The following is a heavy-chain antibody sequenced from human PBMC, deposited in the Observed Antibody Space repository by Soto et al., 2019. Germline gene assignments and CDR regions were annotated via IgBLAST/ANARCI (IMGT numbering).Heavy chain of an antibody. D-gene: IGHD6-19*01. J-gene: IGHJ4*02. Sequence: AGGSLRLSCAASGFTFSSYGMHWVRQAPGKGLEWVAVIWYDGSNKYYAESVKGRFTISRDNSKNTLYLQMNNLRAEDTAVYYCARDSHVGSGWQLTADYWGQGTLVTVSS. V-gene: IGHV3-33*01. CDR2: IWYDGSNK. CDR3: ARDSHVGSGWQLTADY. CDR1: GFTFSSYG.